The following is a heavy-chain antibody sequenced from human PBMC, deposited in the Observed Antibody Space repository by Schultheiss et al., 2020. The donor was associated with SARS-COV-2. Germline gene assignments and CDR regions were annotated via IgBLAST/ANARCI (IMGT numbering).Heavy chain of an antibody. D-gene: IGHD3/OR15-3a*01. V-gene: IGHV3-21*01. CDR2: ISSTSNYI. J-gene: IGHJ4*02. CDR3: AATTGYYTNVDF. Sequence: GESLKISCVASGFTFSSYSMNWVRQAPGKGLEWVSSISSTSNYIYYADSVKGRFTISRDNAKNSLYLQMNSLRAEDTAVYYCAATTGYYTNVDFWGLGTLVTVSS. CDR1: GFTFSSYS.